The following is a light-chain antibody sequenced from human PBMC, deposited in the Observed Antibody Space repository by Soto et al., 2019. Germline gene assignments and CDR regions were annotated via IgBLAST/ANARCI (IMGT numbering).Light chain of an antibody. CDR1: SSNIGNNF. CDR2: SDN. Sequence: QSVLTQPPSASGAPGQRGTSSCSGSSSNIGNNFVSWYQQLPGTAPKLLIYSDNQRPSGVPDRFSGSKSGTSASLAIRGLRSEDEADYYCAAWDDSLSGRVFGGGTKLNVL. CDR3: AAWDDSLSGRV. V-gene: IGLV1-47*02. J-gene: IGLJ2*01.